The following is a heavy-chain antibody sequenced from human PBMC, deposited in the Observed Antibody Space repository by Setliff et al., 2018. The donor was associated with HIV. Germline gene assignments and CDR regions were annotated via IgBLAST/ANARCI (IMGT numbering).Heavy chain of an antibody. CDR2: IRSNGGTV. Sequence: PGGSLRLSCAASGFIFSSYVMNWVRQAPGKGLEYVSGIRSNGGTVYYGDSVKGRFTISRDNSKNMVYLQMDSLTVDDMAVYYCARDLETDQYYYLDLWGRGALVTVSS. CDR3: ARDLETDQYYYLDL. D-gene: IGHD1-26*01. CDR1: GFIFSSYV. V-gene: IGHV3-64*02. J-gene: IGHJ2*01.